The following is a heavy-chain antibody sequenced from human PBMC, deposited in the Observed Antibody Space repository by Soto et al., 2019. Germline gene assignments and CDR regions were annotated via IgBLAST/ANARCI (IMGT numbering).Heavy chain of an antibody. D-gene: IGHD3-22*01. J-gene: IGHJ4*02. CDR2: ISAGAVAT. Sequence: GSLRLSCAASGFTFSSYAMSWVRQAPGKGLEWVSAISAGAVATSYADSVKGRFTISRDNSKNTLYLQMNSLRAEDTAVYYCAKGRESSGSYRPFDYWGQGALVTVSS. V-gene: IGHV3-23*01. CDR1: GFTFSSYA. CDR3: AKGRESSGSYRPFDY.